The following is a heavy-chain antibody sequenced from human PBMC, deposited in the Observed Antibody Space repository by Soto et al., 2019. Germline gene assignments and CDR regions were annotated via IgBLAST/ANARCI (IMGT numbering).Heavy chain of an antibody. J-gene: IGHJ5*02. CDR1: GGSISSYY. CDR2: IYYSGST. Sequence: QVQLQESGPGLVKPSETLSLTCTVSGGSISSYYWSWIRQPPGKGLEWIGYIYYSGSTNYNPSLKSRVTISVDTSKNQFSLKLSSVTAAYTAVYYCARGDWFDPWGQGTLVTVSS. V-gene: IGHV4-59*01. CDR3: ARGDWFDP.